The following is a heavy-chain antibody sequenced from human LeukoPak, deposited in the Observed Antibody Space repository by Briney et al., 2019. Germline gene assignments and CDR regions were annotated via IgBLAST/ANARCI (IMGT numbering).Heavy chain of an antibody. CDR1: GGTFSNYA. CDR2: IIPIFGTA. Sequence: ASVKVSCKASGGTFSNYAISWVRQAPGQGLEWMGGIIPIFGTANYAQKFQGRVTITADKSTSTAYMELSSLRSEDTAVYYCARDQSGAFDIWGQGTMVTVSS. V-gene: IGHV1-69*06. J-gene: IGHJ3*02. CDR3: ARDQSGAFDI.